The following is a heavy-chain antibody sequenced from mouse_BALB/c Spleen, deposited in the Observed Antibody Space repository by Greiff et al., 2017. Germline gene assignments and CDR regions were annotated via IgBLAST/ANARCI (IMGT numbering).Heavy chain of an antibody. D-gene: IGHD2-4*01. Sequence: VQLQQSGAELARPGASVKLSCKASGYTFTSYWMQWVKQRPGQGLEWIGAIYPGDGDTRYTQKFKGKATLTADKSSSTAYMQLSSLASEDSAVYYCARPMITNYYAMDYWGQGTSVTVSS. J-gene: IGHJ4*01. CDR3: ARPMITNYYAMDY. CDR2: IYPGDGDT. V-gene: IGHV1-87*01. CDR1: GYTFTSYW.